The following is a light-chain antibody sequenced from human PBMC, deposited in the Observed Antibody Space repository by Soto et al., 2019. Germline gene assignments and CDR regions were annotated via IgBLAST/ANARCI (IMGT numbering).Light chain of an antibody. CDR1: QTISSW. CDR2: DDS. Sequence: DIQMTQSPSTLSGSVGDRVTITCRASQTISSWLAWYQQKPGKAPKLLIYDDSSLESGVPLRFSGSGSGTELTLTISRLQPDDSATYYCQQYNSYPWTXGQGTKVEIK. CDR3: QQYNSYPWT. J-gene: IGKJ1*01. V-gene: IGKV1-5*01.